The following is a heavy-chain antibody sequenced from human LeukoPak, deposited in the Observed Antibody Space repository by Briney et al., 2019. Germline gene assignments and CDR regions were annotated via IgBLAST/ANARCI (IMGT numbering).Heavy chain of an antibody. J-gene: IGHJ6*03. CDR1: GDSISNYY. CDR2: IYTSGST. V-gene: IGHV4-4*07. D-gene: IGHD2/OR15-2a*01. Sequence: ASETLSLTCTVSGDSISNYYWSWIRQPAGKGLEWIGRIYTSGSTNYNPSLKSRVTMSVDTSKNQFSLKLSSVTAADTAVYYCARGLGLSYYYYYYMDVWGKGTTVTVSS. CDR3: ARGLGLSYYYYYYMDV.